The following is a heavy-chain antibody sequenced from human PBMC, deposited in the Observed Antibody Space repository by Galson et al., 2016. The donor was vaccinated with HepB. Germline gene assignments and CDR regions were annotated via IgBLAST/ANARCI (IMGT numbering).Heavy chain of an antibody. CDR2: ISWNSDDL. D-gene: IGHD2/OR15-2a*01. J-gene: IGHJ4*02. CDR3: VRYMHGTGNLLSMFEY. V-gene: IGHV3-9*01. CDR1: GFTFDNYA. Sequence: SLRLSCAASGFTFDNYAMHWVRQAPGKGLEWVSSISWNSDDLGYKDSVQGRFTISRDNARNSLYLQLNSLRPGDTAFYYCVRYMHGTGNLLSMFEYWGQGILVTVSS.